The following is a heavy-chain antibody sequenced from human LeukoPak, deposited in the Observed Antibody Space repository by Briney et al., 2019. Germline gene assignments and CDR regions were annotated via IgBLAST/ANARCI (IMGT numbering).Heavy chain of an antibody. Sequence: PGGSLRLSCAASGFTSGTYGMHWVRQAPGKGLEWVSAISGSGGSTYYADSVKGRFTISRDNSKNTLYLQMNSLRPEDTAVYYCARVKGINYYGSESYYNVGWYFDLWGRGTLVTVSS. CDR1: GFTSGTYG. J-gene: IGHJ2*01. CDR3: ARVKGINYYGSESYYNVGWYFDL. D-gene: IGHD3-10*01. CDR2: ISGSGGST. V-gene: IGHV3-23*01.